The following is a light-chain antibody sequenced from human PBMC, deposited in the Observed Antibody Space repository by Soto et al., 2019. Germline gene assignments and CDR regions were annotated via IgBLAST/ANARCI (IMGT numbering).Light chain of an antibody. CDR3: QQYHSYPLT. CDR2: AAA. V-gene: IGKV1-16*02. CDR1: QGISNH. J-gene: IGKJ4*01. Sequence: DLQMTQSPSSLSASVGDTVTITCRASQGISNHLAWFQHKPGKAPKALIHAAASLQSGVSSKFSGSGFGTDFTLTITSLQPDDSATYYCQQYHSYPLTFAGGTKVEIK.